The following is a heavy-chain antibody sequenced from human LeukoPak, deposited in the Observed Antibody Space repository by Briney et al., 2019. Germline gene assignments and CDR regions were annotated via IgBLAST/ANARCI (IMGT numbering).Heavy chain of an antibody. CDR1: GYTFTGYY. V-gene: IGHV1-2*02. CDR2: INPNSGGT. Sequence: GASVKVSCKASGYTFTGYYMHWVRQAPGQGLEWMGWINPNSGGTNYAQKFQGRVTMTRDTSISTAYMELSRLRSDDTAVYYYARDPQAAAGMGAFDIWGQGTMVTVSS. J-gene: IGHJ3*02. D-gene: IGHD6-13*01. CDR3: ARDPQAAAGMGAFDI.